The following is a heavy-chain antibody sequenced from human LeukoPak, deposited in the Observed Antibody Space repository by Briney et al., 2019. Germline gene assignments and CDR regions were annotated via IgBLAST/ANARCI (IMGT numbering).Heavy chain of an antibody. J-gene: IGHJ3*02. Sequence: GGSLRLSCAASGFTFSSYSMNWVRQAPRKGLEWVSSISSSSSYIYYADSVKGRFTISRDNAKNSLYLQMNSLRAEDTAVYYCARVGIAAAGRVGIAFDIWGQGTMVTVSS. CDR3: ARVGIAAAGRVGIAFDI. D-gene: IGHD6-13*01. V-gene: IGHV3-21*01. CDR1: GFTFSSYS. CDR2: ISSSSSYI.